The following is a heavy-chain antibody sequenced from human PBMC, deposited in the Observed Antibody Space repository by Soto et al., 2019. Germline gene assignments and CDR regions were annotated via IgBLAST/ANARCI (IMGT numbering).Heavy chain of an antibody. J-gene: IGHJ4*02. Sequence: KASETLSLTCTVSGGSISSSSYYWGWIRQPPGKGLEWIGSIYYSGSTYYNPSLKSRVTISVDTSKNQFSLKLSSVTAADTAVYYCARQFPSSSTLFDYWGQGTLVTVSS. CDR1: GGSISSSSYY. D-gene: IGHD6-6*01. CDR2: IYYSGST. CDR3: ARQFPSSSTLFDY. V-gene: IGHV4-39*01.